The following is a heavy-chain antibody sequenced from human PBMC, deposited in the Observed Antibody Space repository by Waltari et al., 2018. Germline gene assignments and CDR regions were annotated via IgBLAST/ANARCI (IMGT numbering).Heavy chain of an antibody. D-gene: IGHD2-21*01. CDR1: GGSIRSYY. Sequence: QVQLQESGPGLVKPSETLSLTCTVSGGSIRSYYWSWIRQPPGKGLEWIGYIYYSGSTNSNPSLKGRVTISVDTSKNQFSLKLSSVTAADTAVYYCARDLIRSSSEIGFSYYGMDVWGQGTTVTVSS. J-gene: IGHJ6*02. CDR2: IYYSGST. CDR3: ARDLIRSSSEIGFSYYGMDV. V-gene: IGHV4-59*01.